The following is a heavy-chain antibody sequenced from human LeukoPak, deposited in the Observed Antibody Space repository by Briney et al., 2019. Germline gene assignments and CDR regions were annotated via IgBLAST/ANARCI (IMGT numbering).Heavy chain of an antibody. D-gene: IGHD2-2*01. CDR3: ANHLACGSTSCPSFDD. CDR1: GYTFTSYA. V-gene: IGHV1-3*01. J-gene: IGHJ4*02. CDR2: INAGNGNT. Sequence: ASVKVSCKASGYTFTSYAMHWVRQAPGQRLEWMGWINAGNGNTKYSQKFQGRVTITRDTSASTAYMELSSLRSEDTAVYYCANHLACGSTSCPSFDDWGQGTLVTVSS.